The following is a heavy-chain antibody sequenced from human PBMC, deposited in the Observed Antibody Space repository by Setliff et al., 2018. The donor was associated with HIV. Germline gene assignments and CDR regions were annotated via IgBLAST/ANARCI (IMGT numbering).Heavy chain of an antibody. CDR2: ISPSGDRT. V-gene: IGHV1-18*01. J-gene: IGHJ3*02. D-gene: IGHD2-15*01. CDR3: ARHCNAGTCYFYI. CDR1: GYMFIAYG. Sequence: ASVKVSCKTSGYMFIAYGMSWVRQAPGQGLEWMGIISPSGDRTTYAQRFRGRVTMTTDTSTSTAYMELRSLRSDDTAVYYCARHCNAGTCYFYIWGQGTMVTVSS.